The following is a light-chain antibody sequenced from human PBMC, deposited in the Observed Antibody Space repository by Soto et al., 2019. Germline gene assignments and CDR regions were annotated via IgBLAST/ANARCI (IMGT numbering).Light chain of an antibody. CDR1: ASISTF. Sequence: DILISKSPSSLSAPAGDRVTITCRARASISTFLNWYQQKPGKAPKLLIYGTSSWQTGVPSRFSGSGSGTDFTLTISSLQPEDFAAYYCQQYNSYSSTFGQGTKVDIK. CDR3: QQYNSYSST. CDR2: GTS. J-gene: IGKJ1*01. V-gene: IGKV1-39*01.